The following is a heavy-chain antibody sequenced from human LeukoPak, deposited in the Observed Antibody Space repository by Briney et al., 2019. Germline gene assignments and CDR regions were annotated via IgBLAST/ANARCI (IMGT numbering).Heavy chain of an antibody. D-gene: IGHD1-26*01. CDR1: SYSITSYW. V-gene: IGHV5-51*01. Sequence: GESLKISCKGSSYSITSYWIGWVRQMPGKGLEWMGIIYPGDSDTRYSPSFQGQVTISADKSITTAYLQRSSLKASDTAMYHCARTYSGRHNDAYDIWGQGTMVTVSS. CDR3: ARTYSGRHNDAYDI. CDR2: IYPGDSDT. J-gene: IGHJ3*02.